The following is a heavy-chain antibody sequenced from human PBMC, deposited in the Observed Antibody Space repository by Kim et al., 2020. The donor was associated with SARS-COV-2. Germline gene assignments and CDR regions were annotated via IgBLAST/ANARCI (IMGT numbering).Heavy chain of an antibody. V-gene: IGHV3-30*18. CDR1: GFTFSSYG. J-gene: IGHJ4*02. D-gene: IGHD3-10*01. CDR3: AKEQGSGSYNTMPLDY. Sequence: GGSLRLSCAASGFTFSSYGMHWVRQAPGKGLEWVAVISYDGSNKYYADSVKGRFTISRDNSKNTLYLQMNSLRAEDTAVYYCAKEQGSGSYNTMPLDYWGQGTLVTVSS. CDR2: ISYDGSNK.